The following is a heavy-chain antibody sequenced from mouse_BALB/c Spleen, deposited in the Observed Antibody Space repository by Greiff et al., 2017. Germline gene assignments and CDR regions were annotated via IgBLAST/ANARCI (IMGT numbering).Heavy chain of an antibody. CDR3: ARHGDYRFAY. CDR2: ISSGSSTI. V-gene: IGHV5-17*02. Sequence: EVKVVESGGGLVQPGGSRKLSCAASGFTFSSFGMHWVRQAPEKGLEWVAYISSGSSTIYYADTVKGRFTISRDNAKNTLYLQMSSLRSEDTAMYYCARHGDYRFAYWGQGTLVTVSA. D-gene: IGHD2-4*01. J-gene: IGHJ3*01. CDR1: GFTFSSFG.